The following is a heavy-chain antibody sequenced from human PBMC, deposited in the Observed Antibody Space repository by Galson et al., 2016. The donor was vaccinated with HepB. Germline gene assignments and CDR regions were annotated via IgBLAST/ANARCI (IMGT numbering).Heavy chain of an antibody. CDR3: ARRPDTSDAFDI. CDR2: IYPGDSDT. J-gene: IGHJ3*02. V-gene: IGHV5-51*01. CDR1: GYTFSNHW. Sequence: QSGAEVKKPGEPLKISCKGSGYTFSNHWIAWVRQMPGKGLEWMGIIYPGDSDTTYSPSFQGHVTLSVDKSTSTAYLRWSSLKASDTAIYYCARRPDTSDAFDIWGQGTMVIVSS.